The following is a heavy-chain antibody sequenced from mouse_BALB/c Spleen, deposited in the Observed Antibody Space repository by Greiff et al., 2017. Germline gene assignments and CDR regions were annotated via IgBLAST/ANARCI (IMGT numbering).Heavy chain of an antibody. J-gene: IGHJ3*01. V-gene: IGHV5-4*02. D-gene: IGHD1-1*01. CDR2: ISDGGSYT. CDR3: AREGITTGAY. Sequence: EVNVVESGGGLVKPGGSLKLSCAASGFTFSDYYMYWVRQTPEKRLEWVATISDGGSYTYYPDSVKGRFTISRDNAKNNLYLQMSSLKSEDTAMYYCAREGITTGAYWGQGTLVTVSA. CDR1: GFTFSDYY.